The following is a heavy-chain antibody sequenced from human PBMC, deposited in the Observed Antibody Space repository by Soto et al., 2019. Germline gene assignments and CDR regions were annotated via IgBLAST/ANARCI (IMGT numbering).Heavy chain of an antibody. Sequence: QVYLVQSGAEVKKPGSSVKISCKASGGIFSGNTINWVRQAAGQGLEWMGGIIPIFGTANYAEKFQGRVTITADKSTKTEYMELTSLRSEDTAVYYCASKAACGGDCYAFDSWGQGTLVTVSS. V-gene: IGHV1-69*06. CDR1: GGIFSGNT. J-gene: IGHJ4*02. CDR2: IIPIFGTA. CDR3: ASKAACGGDCYAFDS. D-gene: IGHD2-21*02.